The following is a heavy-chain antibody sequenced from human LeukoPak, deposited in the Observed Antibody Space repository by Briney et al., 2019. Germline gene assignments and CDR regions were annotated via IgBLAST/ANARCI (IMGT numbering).Heavy chain of an antibody. V-gene: IGHV1-69*04. Sequence: SVKVSCKASGGTFSSYTISWVRQAPGQGLEWMGRIIPILGIANYAQKFQGRVAITADKSTSTAYMELSSLRSEDTAVYYCARDLGAPTGTTDYYYYYMDVWGKGTTVTVSS. D-gene: IGHD1-1*01. CDR3: ARDLGAPTGTTDYYYYYMDV. CDR2: IIPILGIA. CDR1: GGTFSSYT. J-gene: IGHJ6*03.